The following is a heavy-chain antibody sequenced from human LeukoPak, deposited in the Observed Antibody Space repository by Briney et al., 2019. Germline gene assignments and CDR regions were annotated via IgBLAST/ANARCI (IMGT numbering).Heavy chain of an antibody. CDR2: ISGSGGST. CDR1: GFTFSSYG. Sequence: PGGSLRLSCAASGFTFSSYGMSWVRQAPGKGLEWVSAISGSGGSTYYADSVKGRFTISRDNSKNTLYLQMNSLRAEDTAVYYCARDPTDKRRITMVRGVKGHYYYMDVWGKGTTVTVSS. J-gene: IGHJ6*03. CDR3: ARDPTDKRRITMVRGVKGHYYYMDV. V-gene: IGHV3-23*01. D-gene: IGHD3-10*01.